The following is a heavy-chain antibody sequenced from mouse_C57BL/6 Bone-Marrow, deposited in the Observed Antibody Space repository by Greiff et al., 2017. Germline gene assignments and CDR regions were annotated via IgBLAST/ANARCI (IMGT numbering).Heavy chain of an antibody. CDR1: EYEFPSLD. CDR3: ARGGVKDAMDY. Sequence: EVMLVESGGGLLQPGKSLKLSCESNEYEFPSLDSSWVRKTPEKRLGLVAALNSDGGSTYYPDTMERRFIISRDNTKKTLYLQMSSLRSEDTALYYCARGGVKDAMDYWGQGTSVTVSS. D-gene: IGHD1-3*01. CDR2: LNSDGGST. V-gene: IGHV5-2*03. J-gene: IGHJ4*01.